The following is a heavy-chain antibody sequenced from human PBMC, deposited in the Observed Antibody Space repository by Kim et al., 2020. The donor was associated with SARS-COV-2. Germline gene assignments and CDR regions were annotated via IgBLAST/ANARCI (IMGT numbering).Heavy chain of an antibody. J-gene: IGHJ4*02. V-gene: IGHV3-11*03. CDR3: ARRWSSSWDTDY. CDR1: GFSFSDYY. CDR2: ISTSSSYT. Sequence: GGSLRLSCAASGFSFSDYYMSWIRQAPGKGLEWVSYISTSSSYTNYADSVKGRFTISRDNAKNSLYLQMNSLRAEDTAVYYCARRWSSSWDTDYWGQGTLVTVSS. D-gene: IGHD6-13*01.